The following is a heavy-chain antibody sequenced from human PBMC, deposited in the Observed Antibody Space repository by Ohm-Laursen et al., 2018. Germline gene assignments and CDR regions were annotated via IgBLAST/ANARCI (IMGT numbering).Heavy chain of an antibody. CDR2: ISWNSGSI. CDR1: GFTFDDYA. J-gene: IGHJ6*02. D-gene: IGHD2-2*01. V-gene: IGHV3-9*01. Sequence: SLRLSCAASGFTFDDYAMHWVRQAPGKGLEWVSGISWNSGSIGYADSVKGRFTISRDNAKNSLYLQMNSLRAEDTALYYCAKDIGCSSTSCYPYYYYGMDVWGQGTTVTVSS. CDR3: AKDIGCSSTSCYPYYYYGMDV.